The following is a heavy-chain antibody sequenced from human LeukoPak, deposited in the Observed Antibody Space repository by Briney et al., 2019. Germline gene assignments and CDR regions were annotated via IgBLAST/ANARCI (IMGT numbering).Heavy chain of an antibody. D-gene: IGHD3-10*01. J-gene: IGHJ3*02. CDR1: GGSISSGSYY. CDR2: IYTSGST. V-gene: IGHV4-61*02. CDR3: ARLGGVRGIIQAFDI. Sequence: SQTLSLTCTVSGGSISSGSYYWSWIRQPAGKGLEWIGRIYTSGSTNYNPSLKSRVTISVDTSKNQFSLKLSSVTATDTAVYYCARLGGVRGIIQAFDIWGQGTMVTVSS.